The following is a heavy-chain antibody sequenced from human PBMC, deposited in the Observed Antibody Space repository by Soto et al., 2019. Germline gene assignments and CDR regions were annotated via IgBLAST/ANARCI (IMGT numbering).Heavy chain of an antibody. V-gene: IGHV3-23*01. Sequence: EVQLLESGGDLVQPGGSLRLSCDASGFTFDINALSWVRQTPGKGLERVAAISGSGDYTYYTDSVKGRFTISRDNSKNTLSLQMNNMRVEDTAIYYCAKVDRYSSGWSYYAPEYYYYPMDVWGQGTTVTVSS. CDR1: GFTFDINA. J-gene: IGHJ6*02. CDR2: ISGSGDYT. CDR3: AKVDRYSSGWSYYAPEYYYYPMDV. D-gene: IGHD6-19*01.